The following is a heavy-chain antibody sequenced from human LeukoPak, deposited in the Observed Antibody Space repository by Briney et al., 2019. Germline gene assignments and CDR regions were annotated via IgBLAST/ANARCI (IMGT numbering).Heavy chain of an antibody. CDR1: GGSFSGYY. Sequence: SETLSLTCAVYGGSFSGYYWSWIRQPPGKGLEWIGEINHSGSTNYNPSLKSRVTISMDTSKNQFSLTLTSVTAADTAVYYCARRRGITPNWFDPWGQGTLVTVSS. CDR2: INHSGST. CDR3: ARRRGITPNWFDP. D-gene: IGHD3-10*01. V-gene: IGHV4-34*01. J-gene: IGHJ5*02.